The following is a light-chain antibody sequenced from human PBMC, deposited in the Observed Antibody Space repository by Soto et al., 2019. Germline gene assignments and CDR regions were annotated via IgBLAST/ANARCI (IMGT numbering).Light chain of an antibody. V-gene: IGKV1-39*01. Sequence: DIHTTQAPASLSSSVGDILTITCRASPNTRGDLYWYQPAPTHGPQPLISAASILQSGAPSRFGGSASGADITLTISSRQPEDFATYFCQQSYNTVFTFGQGTRLEIK. CDR2: AAS. CDR3: QQSYNTVFT. CDR1: PNTRGD. J-gene: IGKJ5*01.